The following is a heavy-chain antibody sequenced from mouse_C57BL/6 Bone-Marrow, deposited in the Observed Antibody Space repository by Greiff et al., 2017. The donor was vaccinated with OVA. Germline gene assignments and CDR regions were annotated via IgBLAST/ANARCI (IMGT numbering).Heavy chain of an antibody. Sequence: QVHVKQPGAELVMPGASVKLSCKASGYTFTSYWMPWVKQRPGQGLEWIGEIDPSDSYTNYNQKFKGKSTLTVDKSSSTAYMQLSSLTSEDSAVYYCARFGNYLYWYFDVWGTGTTVTVSS. V-gene: IGHV1-69*01. CDR2: IDPSDSYT. J-gene: IGHJ1*03. CDR1: GYTFTSYW. CDR3: ARFGNYLYWYFDV. D-gene: IGHD2-1*01.